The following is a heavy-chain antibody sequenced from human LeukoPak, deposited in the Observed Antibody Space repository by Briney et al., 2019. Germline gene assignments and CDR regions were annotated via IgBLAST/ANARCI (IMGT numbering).Heavy chain of an antibody. V-gene: IGHV3-48*02. CDR1: GFTFSSYS. Sequence: GGSLRLSCVASGFTFSSYSMNWVRQPPGKGPEWVSYISSDDTTIYYADSVKGRFTISRDNAKNSLYLQMNSLGDEDTAVYYCARDMWAPKWYFDLWGRGTLVTVSS. CDR3: ARDMWAPKWYFDL. J-gene: IGHJ2*01. D-gene: IGHD1-26*01. CDR2: ISSDDTTI.